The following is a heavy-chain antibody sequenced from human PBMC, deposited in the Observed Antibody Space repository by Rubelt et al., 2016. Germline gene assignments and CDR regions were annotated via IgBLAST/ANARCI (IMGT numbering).Heavy chain of an antibody. D-gene: IGHD5-18*01. CDR3: AKDFPSNTASDY. CDR2: VSDSGSKS. CDR1: GFTFSSYW. J-gene: IGHJ4*02. V-gene: IGHV3-23*04. Sequence: EVQLVESGGGLVQPGRSLRLSCAASGFTFSSYWMSWVRQAPGKGLEWVSSVSDSGSKSYYADSVKDRFTIARDKSKNTLDLQINSLRAEDKAMYYCAKDFPSNTASDYWGQGTLVTVSS.